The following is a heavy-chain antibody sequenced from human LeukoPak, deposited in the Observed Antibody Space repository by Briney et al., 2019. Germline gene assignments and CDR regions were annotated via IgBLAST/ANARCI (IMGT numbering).Heavy chain of an antibody. V-gene: IGHV4-4*07. CDR1: GGSISGYY. D-gene: IGHD3-22*01. CDR3: ARDLGYYDSSGYPLGY. Sequence: SETLSLTCTVSGGSISGYYWGCIRQAAGKGLEWIGRIYSTGSSNYNPSLKSRVTISVDTSKNQFSLKLSSVTAADTAVYYCARDLGYYDSSGYPLGYWGQGTLVTVSS. CDR2: IYSTGSS. J-gene: IGHJ4*02.